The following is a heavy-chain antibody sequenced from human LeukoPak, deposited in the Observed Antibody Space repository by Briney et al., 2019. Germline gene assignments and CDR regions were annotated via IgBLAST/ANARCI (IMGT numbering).Heavy chain of an antibody. J-gene: IGHJ4*02. V-gene: IGHV5-51*01. CDR2: IYPGDSDT. CDR3: ARGGYSGSYYSPANY. CDR1: GYSFTSYW. D-gene: IGHD1-26*01. Sequence: GESLKISCKSSGYSFTSYWIGWVRQMPGKGLEWMGIIYPGDSDTRYSPSFQGQVTVSADKSISTAYLQWSSLKASDTAMYYCARGGYSGSYYSPANYWGQGTLVTVSS.